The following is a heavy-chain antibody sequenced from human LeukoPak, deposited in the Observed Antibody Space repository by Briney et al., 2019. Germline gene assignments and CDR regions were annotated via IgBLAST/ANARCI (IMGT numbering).Heavy chain of an antibody. CDR3: AKDQEYSSSSGDY. CDR1: GFTFSNAW. CDR2: ISGSGGST. D-gene: IGHD6-6*01. J-gene: IGHJ4*02. V-gene: IGHV3-23*01. Sequence: GGSLRLSCAASGFTFSNAWMSWVRQAPGKGLEWVSAISGSGGSTYYADSVKGRFTISRDNSKNTLYLQMNSLRAEDTAVYYCAKDQEYSSSSGDYWGQGTLVTVSS.